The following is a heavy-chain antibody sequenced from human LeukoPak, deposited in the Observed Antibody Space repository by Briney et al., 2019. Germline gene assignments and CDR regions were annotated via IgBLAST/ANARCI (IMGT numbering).Heavy chain of an antibody. Sequence: GGSLRLSCAASGFTFSSYSMNWVRQAPGKGLEWVSAISGSGGSTYYADSVKGRFTISRDNSKNTLYLQMNSLRAEDTAVYYCAKGPYGSGSFDYWGQGTLVTVSS. J-gene: IGHJ4*02. CDR1: GFTFSSYS. D-gene: IGHD3-10*01. V-gene: IGHV3-23*01. CDR2: ISGSGGST. CDR3: AKGPYGSGSFDY.